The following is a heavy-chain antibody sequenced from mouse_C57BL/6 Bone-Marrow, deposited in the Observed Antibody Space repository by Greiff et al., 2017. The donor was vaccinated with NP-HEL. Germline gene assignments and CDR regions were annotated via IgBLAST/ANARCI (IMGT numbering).Heavy chain of an antibody. D-gene: IGHD1-1*01. CDR3: TTYYYGSSYEEYFDY. J-gene: IGHJ2*01. CDR2: IDPETGGT. CDR1: GYTFTDHE. V-gene: IGHV1-15*01. Sequence: VQLQQSGAELVRPGASVTLSCKASGYTFTDHEMHWVKQTPVHGLEWIGAIDPETGGTAYNQKFKGKAMLTADKSSSTAYMELRSLTSEDSAVYYCTTYYYGSSYEEYFDYWGQGTTLTVSS.